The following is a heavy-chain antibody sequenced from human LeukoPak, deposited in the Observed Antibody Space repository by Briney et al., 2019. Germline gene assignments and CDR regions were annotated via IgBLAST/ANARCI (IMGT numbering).Heavy chain of an antibody. CDR2: IYYSGST. D-gene: IGHD6-19*01. V-gene: IGHV4-59*01. CDR3: ARGNSGWYGYYFDY. CDR1: GGSISSYY. J-gene: IGHJ4*02. Sequence: SETLSLTCTVSGGSISSYYWSWIRQPPGKGLERIGYIYYSGSTNYNPSLESRVTISVDTSKNQFSLKLSSVTAADTAVYYCARGNSGWYGYYFDYWGQGTLVTVSS.